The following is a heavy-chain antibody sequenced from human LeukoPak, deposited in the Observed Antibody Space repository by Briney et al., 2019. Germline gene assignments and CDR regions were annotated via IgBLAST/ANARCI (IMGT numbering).Heavy chain of an antibody. Sequence: SETLSLTCTVSGGSISSGSYYWSWIRQPAGKGLEWIGRIYTSGSTNYNPSLKSRVTISVDTSKNQFSLKLSSVTAADTAVYYCARVIFTQSTQEAAAGTMPSSYYYYYYYMDVWGKGTTVTVSS. V-gene: IGHV4-61*02. CDR1: GGSISSGSYY. D-gene: IGHD6-13*01. CDR3: ARVIFTQSTQEAAAGTMPSSYYYYYYYMDV. J-gene: IGHJ6*03. CDR2: IYTSGST.